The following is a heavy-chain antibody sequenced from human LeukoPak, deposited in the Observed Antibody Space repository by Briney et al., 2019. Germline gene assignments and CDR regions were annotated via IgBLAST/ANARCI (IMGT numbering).Heavy chain of an antibody. Sequence: RMSGPTLVNPTQTLALTCTFSGFSLSTSGMCVSWIRQPPGKALEWLARIDWDDDKYYSTSLKTRLTISKDTSKNQVVLTMTNMDPVDTATYYCARIRDSLEAFDIWGHGTMVTVSS. V-gene: IGHV2-70*11. CDR3: ARIRDSLEAFDI. CDR2: IDWDDDK. J-gene: IGHJ3*02. CDR1: GFSLSTSGMC. D-gene: IGHD1-1*01.